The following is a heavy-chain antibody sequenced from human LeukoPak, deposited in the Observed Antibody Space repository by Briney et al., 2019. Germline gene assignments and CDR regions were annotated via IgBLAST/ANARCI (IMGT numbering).Heavy chain of an antibody. CDR1: GFTFSSYA. Sequence: GGSLRLSCAASGFTFSSYAMHWVRQAPGKGLEWVAVISYDGSNKYYADSVKGRFTISRDNSKNTLYLQMNSLRSEDTAVYYCARNYYDSSGYYWGQGTLVTVSS. V-gene: IGHV3-30*01. CDR3: ARNYYDSSGYY. D-gene: IGHD3-22*01. J-gene: IGHJ4*02. CDR2: ISYDGSNK.